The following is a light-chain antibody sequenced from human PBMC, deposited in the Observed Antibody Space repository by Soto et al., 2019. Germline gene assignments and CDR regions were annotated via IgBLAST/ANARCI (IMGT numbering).Light chain of an antibody. Sequence: DIPMTQSPSSVSASVGDRVTITCRASQGISSWLAWCQQKPGKAPNLLIYAASSLQSGVPSRFGGSGSGTDFTLTISSLQPEDFATYYCQQANSPLTFGGGTKVEIK. J-gene: IGKJ4*01. CDR3: QQANSPLT. V-gene: IGKV1-12*01. CDR1: QGISSW. CDR2: AAS.